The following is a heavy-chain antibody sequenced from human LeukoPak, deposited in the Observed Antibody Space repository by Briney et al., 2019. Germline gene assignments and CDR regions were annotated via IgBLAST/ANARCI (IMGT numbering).Heavy chain of an antibody. Sequence: SSETLSLTCTVSGGSIGTYYWSWIRQPPGKGLEWIGYIYYSGSTNYNPSLKSRVIISVDTSKNQFSLKLSSVTAADTAVYYCARQNFTSGSYLNWFDPWGQGTLVTVSS. D-gene: IGHD3-10*01. CDR1: GGSIGTYY. CDR3: ARQNFTSGSYLNWFDP. CDR2: IYYSGST. J-gene: IGHJ5*02. V-gene: IGHV4-59*08.